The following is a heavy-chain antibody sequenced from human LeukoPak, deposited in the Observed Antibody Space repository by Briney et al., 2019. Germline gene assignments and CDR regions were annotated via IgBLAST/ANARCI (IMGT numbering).Heavy chain of an antibody. V-gene: IGHV3-15*01. CDR3: TTDLRWETPPFDY. Sequence: PGGSLRLSCAASGFTFSSYNMNWVRQAPGKGLEWVGRVKRKTDGGTTDYATPMKGRFSISRDDSKNTLYLEINSLKTEDTAVYYCTTDLRWETPPFDYWGQGTLVTVSS. CDR1: GFTFSSYN. CDR2: VKRKTDGGTT. D-gene: IGHD1-26*01. J-gene: IGHJ4*02.